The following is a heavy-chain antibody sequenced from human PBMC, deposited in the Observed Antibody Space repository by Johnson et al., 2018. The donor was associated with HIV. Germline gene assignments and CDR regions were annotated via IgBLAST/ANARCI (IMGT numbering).Heavy chain of an antibody. J-gene: IGHJ3*02. CDR2: ISYDGSNK. D-gene: IGHD4-17*01. V-gene: IGHV3-30-3*01. Sequence: QVQLVESGGGLVQPGGSLRLSCAASGFTFSSYAMSWVRQAPGKGLEWVAVISYDGSNKYYADSVKGRFTISRDNSKNTRYLQMNSLRAEDTAVYYCARGEDGVDAFDIWGRGTMVTVSS. CDR1: GFTFSSYA. CDR3: ARGEDGVDAFDI.